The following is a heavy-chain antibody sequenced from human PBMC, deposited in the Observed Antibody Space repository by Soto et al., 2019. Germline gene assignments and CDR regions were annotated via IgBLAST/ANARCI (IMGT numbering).Heavy chain of an antibody. CDR1: GYTFTSYA. V-gene: IGHV1-3*01. Sequence: ASVKVSCKASGYTFTSYAMHWVRQAPGQRLEWMGWINAGNGNTKYSQKFQGRVTITRDTSASTAYMELSSLRSEDTAVYYCARSNYDFWSGRYYGMDVWGQGXTVTVYS. CDR2: INAGNGNT. D-gene: IGHD3-3*01. CDR3: ARSNYDFWSGRYYGMDV. J-gene: IGHJ6*02.